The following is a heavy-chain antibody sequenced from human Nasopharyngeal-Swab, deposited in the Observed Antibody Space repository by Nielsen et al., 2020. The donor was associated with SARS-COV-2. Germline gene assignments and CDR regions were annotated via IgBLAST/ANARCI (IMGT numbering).Heavy chain of an antibody. CDR3: AKDGDSGYSYGSYYGMDV. D-gene: IGHD5-18*01. J-gene: IGHJ6*02. V-gene: IGHV3-30*02. CDR2: IRYDGSNK. Sequence: GESLKISCAASGFTFSSYGMHWVRQAPGKGLEWVAFIRYDGSNKYYADSVKGRFTISRDNSKNTLYLQMNSLRAEDTAVYYCAKDGDSGYSYGSYYGMDVWGQGTTVTVSS. CDR1: GFTFSSYG.